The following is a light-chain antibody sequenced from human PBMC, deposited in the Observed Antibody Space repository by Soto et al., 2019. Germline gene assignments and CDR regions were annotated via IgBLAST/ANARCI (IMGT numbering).Light chain of an antibody. CDR3: QQRSDWPLT. J-gene: IGKJ4*01. V-gene: IGKV3-11*01. CDR2: DAS. Sequence: EIVLTQSPVTLSLSPGERATLSCRASQSVSRYLAWYQQKPGQPPRLLIYDASQRATGVPARFSGSGSGTDFTLTISSLEPEDFAVYYCQQRSDWPLTFGGGTDVEI. CDR1: QSVSRY.